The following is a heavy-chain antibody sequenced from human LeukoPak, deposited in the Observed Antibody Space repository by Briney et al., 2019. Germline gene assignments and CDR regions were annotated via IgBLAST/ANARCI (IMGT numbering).Heavy chain of an antibody. Sequence: PSETLSLTCTVSGGSISSGNYYWSWIRQHPGKGLEWIGYIYYSGTTFYNPSPKSRVTISIDTSKNQFSLKLTSVTAADTAVYYCARADYYGSSAYPYWGQGTLVTVSS. CDR2: IYYSGTT. CDR3: ARADYYGSSAYPY. CDR1: GGSISSGNYY. J-gene: IGHJ4*02. D-gene: IGHD3-22*01. V-gene: IGHV4-31*03.